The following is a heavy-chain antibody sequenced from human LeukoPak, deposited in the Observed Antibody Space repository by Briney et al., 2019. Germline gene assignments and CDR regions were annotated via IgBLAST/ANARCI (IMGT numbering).Heavy chain of an antibody. V-gene: IGHV3-30*03. CDR1: GFTFSSYG. Sequence: PGGSLRLSCAASGFTFSSYGMHWVRQAPGKGLEWVAVISYDGSNKYYADSVKGRFTISRDNSKNTLYLQMNSLRAEDTAVYYCARGNGSGSYYTNYFDYWGQGTLVTVSS. CDR3: ARGNGSGSYYTNYFDY. CDR2: ISYDGSNK. J-gene: IGHJ4*02. D-gene: IGHD3-10*01.